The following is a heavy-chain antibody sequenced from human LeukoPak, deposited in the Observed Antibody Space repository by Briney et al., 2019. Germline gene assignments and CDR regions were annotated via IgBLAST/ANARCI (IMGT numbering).Heavy chain of an antibody. J-gene: IGHJ4*02. CDR2: ISGSGGTT. V-gene: IGHV3-23*01. CDR1: GFTFNSYA. D-gene: IGHD6-19*01. CDR3: AKEGGSGWHRFFAFDC. Sequence: GGSLRLSCAASGFTFNSYAMSWFRQAPGKGLEWVSAISGSGGTTHYADSVKGRFTISRDNSKNTLYLQMNSLRAEDTAVYYCAKEGGSGWHRFFAFDCWGQGTLVTVSS.